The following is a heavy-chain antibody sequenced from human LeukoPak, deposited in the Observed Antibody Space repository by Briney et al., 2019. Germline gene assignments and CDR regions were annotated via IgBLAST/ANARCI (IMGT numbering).Heavy chain of an antibody. CDR1: GFTFCSYE. D-gene: IGHD3-16*02. CDR3: AKELLPFSGSYPDY. V-gene: IGHV3-48*03. Sequence: GGSLRLSCAASGFTFCSYEMNGVREAPGRGREGVSYISSSGSTIYYADSVKGRCTISRDNSKNTLFLQMKSLRAEDTAVYYCAKELLPFSGSYPDYWGQGILVTVSS. J-gene: IGHJ4*02. CDR2: ISSSGSTI.